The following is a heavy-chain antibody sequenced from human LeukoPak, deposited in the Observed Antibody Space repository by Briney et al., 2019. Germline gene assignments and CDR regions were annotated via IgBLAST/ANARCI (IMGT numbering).Heavy chain of an antibody. Sequence: SQTLSLTCTVSGGSISSGDYYWSWIRQPPGKGLEWIGYIYYSGSTYYNPSLKSRVTISVDTSKNQFSLKLSSVTAADTAVYYCARRRDYDILTGRRRGFDPWGQGTLVTVSS. CDR1: GGSISSGDYY. J-gene: IGHJ5*02. V-gene: IGHV4-30-4*01. CDR2: IYYSGST. CDR3: ARRRDYDILTGRRRGFDP. D-gene: IGHD3-9*01.